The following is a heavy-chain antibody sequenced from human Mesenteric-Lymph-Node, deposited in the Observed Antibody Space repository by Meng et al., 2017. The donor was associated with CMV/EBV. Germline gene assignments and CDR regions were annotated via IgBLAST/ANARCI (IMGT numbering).Heavy chain of an antibody. D-gene: IGHD2-2*01. V-gene: IGHV4-61*01. Sequence: SETLSLTCTVSGASVSSESYYWSCIRQPPGKGLEWVGFIYYTGRTTFNPSLTSRVTISMDTSKNQFSLKLNSVTAADTAVYYCARGPQYQLLNYWGQGTLVTVSS. CDR2: IYYTGRT. CDR1: GASVSSESYY. CDR3: ARGPQYQLLNY. J-gene: IGHJ4*02.